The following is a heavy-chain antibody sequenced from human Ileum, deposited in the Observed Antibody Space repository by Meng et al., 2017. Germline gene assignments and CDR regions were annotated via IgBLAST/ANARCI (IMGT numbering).Heavy chain of an antibody. CDR2: IYSSTGSA. Sequence: LRLSCAASGDSISSGRYFWSWIRQTAGLGLEWIGRIYSSTGSANYNPTLRSRVTMSMDTSKNQYAMNLASVTAADTAVYYCAGDGCRSGSFAAYWGQGTRVTVSS. CDR3: AGDGCRSGSFAAY. V-gene: IGHV4-61*02. D-gene: IGHD2-8*01. CDR1: GDSISSGRYF. J-gene: IGHJ4*02.